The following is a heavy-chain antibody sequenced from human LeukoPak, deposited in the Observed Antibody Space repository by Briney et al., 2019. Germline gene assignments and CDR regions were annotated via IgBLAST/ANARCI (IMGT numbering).Heavy chain of an antibody. CDR3: ARDMGYYDILTGYYHKGAFDY. Sequence: GGSLRLSCAASGFTFSSYGMHWVRQAPGKGLEWVAVIWYDGSNKYYADSVKGRFTISRDNSKNTLYLQMNSLRAEDTAVYYCARDMGYYDILTGYYHKGAFDYWGQGTLVTVSS. J-gene: IGHJ4*02. D-gene: IGHD3-9*01. V-gene: IGHV3-33*01. CDR1: GFTFSSYG. CDR2: IWYDGSNK.